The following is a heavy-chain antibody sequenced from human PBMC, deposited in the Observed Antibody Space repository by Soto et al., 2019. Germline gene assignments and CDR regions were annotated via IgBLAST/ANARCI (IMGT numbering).Heavy chain of an antibody. D-gene: IGHD5-18*01. J-gene: IGHJ4*02. CDR1: GFTFSSYS. Sequence: GGSLRLSCAASGFTFSSYSMNWVRQAPGKGLDWLSYISSGSTAMFYSDSVKGRFTISRDNAMNSQSLQMNSQRDEDTAINYCARDGGYRDFDYWGQGTLVTVSS. V-gene: IGHV3-48*02. CDR3: ARDGGYRDFDY. CDR2: ISSGSTAM.